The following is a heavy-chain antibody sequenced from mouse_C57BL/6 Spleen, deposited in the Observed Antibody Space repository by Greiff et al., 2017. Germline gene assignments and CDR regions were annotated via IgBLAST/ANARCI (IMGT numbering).Heavy chain of an antibody. CDR1: GYSIPSGYY. Sequence: EVKLMESGPGLVKPSQSLSLTCSVTGYSIPSGYYWNWIRQFPGNKLEWMGFISYDGSNNYNPSLKNRISITRDTSKNQFFLKLNSVTTEDTATYYCARYDYYAFDYWGQGTSVTVSA. J-gene: IGHJ4*01. V-gene: IGHV3-6*01. CDR3: ARYDYYAFDY. CDR2: ISYDGSN.